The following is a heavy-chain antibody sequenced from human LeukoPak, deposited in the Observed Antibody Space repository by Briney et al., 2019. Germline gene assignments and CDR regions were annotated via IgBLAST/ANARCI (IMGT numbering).Heavy chain of an antibody. CDR3: ARRNHYDNKEIDY. D-gene: IGHD3-22*01. Sequence: GGSLRLSCAASGFTFSSYWMSWVRQAPGKVLEWVALISYDGSNKYFADSVKGRFTISRDNSKNTLYLQMNSLRAEDTAVYYCARRNHYDNKEIDYWGQGTLVTVSS. CDR1: GFTFSSYW. V-gene: IGHV3-30*03. CDR2: ISYDGSNK. J-gene: IGHJ4*02.